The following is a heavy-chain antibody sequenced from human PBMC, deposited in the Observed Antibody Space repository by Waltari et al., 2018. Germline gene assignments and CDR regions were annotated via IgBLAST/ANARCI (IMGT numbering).Heavy chain of an antibody. J-gene: IGHJ4*02. CDR1: GFTFSSYS. D-gene: IGHD7-27*01. CDR2: IRSTGTYT. V-gene: IGHV3-21*01. Sequence: EVQLVESGGGLVKPGGSLRLSCAASGFTFSSYSMNWVRQAPGKGREWISSIRSTGTYTHYADSVKGRFTISRDNAKNSLYLQMNSLRAEDTGVYWCATGGWGFYLDNWGQGTLVTFSS. CDR3: ATGGWGFYLDN.